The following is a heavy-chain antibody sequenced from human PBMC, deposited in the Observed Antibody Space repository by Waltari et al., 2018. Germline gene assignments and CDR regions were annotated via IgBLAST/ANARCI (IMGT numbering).Heavy chain of an antibody. CDR1: GYTFTGYY. CDR2: INPNSGGT. J-gene: IGHJ4*02. CDR3: ARDLELRYFDWYSGGY. Sequence: QVQLVQSGAEVKKPGASVKVSCKASGYTFTGYYMHWVRQAPGQGLEWVGWINPNSGGTNYATKFQGRVTMTRDTSISTAYMELSRLRSDDTAVYYCARDLELRYFDWYSGGYWGQGTLVTVSS. V-gene: IGHV1-2*02. D-gene: IGHD3-9*01.